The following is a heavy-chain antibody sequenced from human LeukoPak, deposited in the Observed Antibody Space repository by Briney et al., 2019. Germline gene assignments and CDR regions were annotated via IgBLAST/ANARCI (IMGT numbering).Heavy chain of an antibody. CDR1: GGSFSGYY. D-gene: IGHD2-2*01. CDR3: ARRTILYCSSTSCSGNWFDP. CDR2: INHSRST. V-gene: IGHV4-34*01. J-gene: IGHJ5*02. Sequence: SETLSLTCAVYGGSFSGYYWSWIRQPPGKGLEWIGEINHSRSTNYNPSLKSRVTISVDTSKNQFSLKLSSVTAADTAVYYCARRTILYCSSTSCSGNWFDPWGQGTLVTVSS.